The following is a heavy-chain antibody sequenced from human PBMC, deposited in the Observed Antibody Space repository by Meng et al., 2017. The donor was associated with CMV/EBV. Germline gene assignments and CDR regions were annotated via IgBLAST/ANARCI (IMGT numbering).Heavy chain of an antibody. CDR3: ARVGRTSCYDY. CDR1: GGSISSGDYY. CDR2: IYYSGST. V-gene: IGHV4-30-4*08. J-gene: IGHJ4*02. D-gene: IGHD2-2*01. Sequence: HLQRSGPGLVKPSQTRSPTCTVSGGSISSGDYYWSWIRQPPGKGLEWIGYIYYSGSTYYNPSLKSRVTISVDTSKNQFSLKLSSVTAADTAVYYCARVGRTSCYDYWGQGTLVTVSS.